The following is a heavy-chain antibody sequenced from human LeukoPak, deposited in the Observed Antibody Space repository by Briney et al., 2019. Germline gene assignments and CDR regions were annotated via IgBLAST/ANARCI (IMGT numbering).Heavy chain of an antibody. D-gene: IGHD2-21*02. J-gene: IGHJ3*02. V-gene: IGHV3-74*01. CDR3: ASGGDFASDGLDI. Sequence: GGSLRLSCAASGFTFSRYWMHWVRQVPGKGLVWVSRINSEGSSIIYADSVKGRFSISRDNAKNTLFLQMNSLRGDDTAVYFCASGGDFASDGLDIWGQGSMVTVS. CDR2: INSEGSSI. CDR1: GFTFSRYW.